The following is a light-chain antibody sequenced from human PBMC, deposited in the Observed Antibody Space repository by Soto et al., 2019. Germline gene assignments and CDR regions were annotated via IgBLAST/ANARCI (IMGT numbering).Light chain of an antibody. CDR1: RSVSTD. CDR2: GAS. CDR3: QQYFRWPPWT. Sequence: EVLVTQSPATLSVSPGEGVTLSCRASRSVSTDLAWYQQKPGQAPRLLIYGASIRAIGVPDRFSGSGSGTDFTFTISSLQSEDSAIYYCQQYFRWPPWTLGQGTKVEV. V-gene: IGKV3-15*01. J-gene: IGKJ1*01.